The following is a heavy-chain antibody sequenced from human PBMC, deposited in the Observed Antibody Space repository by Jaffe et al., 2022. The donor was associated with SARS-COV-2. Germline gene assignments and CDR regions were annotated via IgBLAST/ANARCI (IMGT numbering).Heavy chain of an antibody. D-gene: IGHD2-21*02. CDR1: GFTFSSYE. V-gene: IGHV3-48*03. Sequence: EVQLVESGGGLVQPGGSLRLSCAASGFTFSSYEMNWVRQAPGKGLEWVSYISSSGSTIYYADSVKGRFTISRDNAKNSLYLQMNSLRAEDTAVYYCASIYGGNSDDYWGQGTLVTVSS. CDR2: ISSSGSTI. J-gene: IGHJ4*02. CDR3: ASIYGGNSDDY.